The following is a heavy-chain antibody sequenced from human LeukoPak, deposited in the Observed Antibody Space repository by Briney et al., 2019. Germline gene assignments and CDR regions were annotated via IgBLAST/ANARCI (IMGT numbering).Heavy chain of an antibody. CDR1: GFAFSSYA. V-gene: IGHV3-23*01. J-gene: IGHJ6*03. CDR3: AKDRGHCTNGVCHNYYYMDV. CDR2: ISGSGNRR. D-gene: IGHD2-8*01. Sequence: GGSLRLSCAASGFAFSSYAMRWVRQAPGKGLEWVSGISGSGNRRDSADSVKGRFTISRDNSKNTLYLEMYSLRAEDTAVYYCAKDRGHCTNGVCHNYYYMDVWGKGTTITVSS.